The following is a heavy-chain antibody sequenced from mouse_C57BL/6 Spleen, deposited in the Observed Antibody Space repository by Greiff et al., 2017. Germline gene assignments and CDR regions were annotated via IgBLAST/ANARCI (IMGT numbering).Heavy chain of an antibody. CDR3: AIGIYEPCLWFAY. V-gene: IGHV1-78*01. J-gene: IGHJ3*01. CDR2: IYPRDGST. Sequence: VQLQQSDAELGKSGASVKISCKVSGYTFTDHTIHWMKQRPEQGLEWIGYIYPRDGSTKYNEKFKGKATLTADKSSSTAYMQLNRLTSEGSAVYYCAIGIYEPCLWFAYWGQGTLVTVSA. CDR1: GYTFTDHT. D-gene: IGHD1-1*02.